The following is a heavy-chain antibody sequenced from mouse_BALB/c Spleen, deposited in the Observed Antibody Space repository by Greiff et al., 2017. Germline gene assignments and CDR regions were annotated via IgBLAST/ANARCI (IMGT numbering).Heavy chain of an antibody. J-gene: IGHJ4*01. D-gene: IGHD3-1*01. CDR2: INPSNGGT. V-gene: IGHV1S81*02. CDR1: GYTFTSYY. CDR3: TRSGARATGYAMDY. Sequence: QVQLQQSGAELVKPGASVKLSCKASGYTFTSYYMYWVKQRPGQGLEWIGEINPSNGGTNFNEKFKSKATLTVDKSSSTAYMQLSSLTSEDSAVYYCTRSGARATGYAMDYWGQGTSVTVSS.